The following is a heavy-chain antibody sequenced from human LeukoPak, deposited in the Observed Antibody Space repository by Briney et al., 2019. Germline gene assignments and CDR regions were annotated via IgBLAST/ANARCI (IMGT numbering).Heavy chain of an antibody. CDR1: GYIFTSYG. Sequence: GASVKVSCKASGYIFTSYGISWVRQAPGQGLEWMGWISAYNGNTNYAQKFQGRVTMTRDTSISTAYMELSRLRSDDTAVYYCARVTFAQTRGWLYYFDYWGQGTLVTVSS. V-gene: IGHV1-18*01. CDR3: ARVTFAQTRGWLYYFDY. J-gene: IGHJ4*02. CDR2: ISAYNGNT. D-gene: IGHD5-12*01.